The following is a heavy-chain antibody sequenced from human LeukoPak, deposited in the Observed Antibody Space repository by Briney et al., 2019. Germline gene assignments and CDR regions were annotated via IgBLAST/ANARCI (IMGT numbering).Heavy chain of an antibody. D-gene: IGHD6-6*01. CDR3: ARASIAARRINWFDP. V-gene: IGHV4-34*01. Sequence: SETLSLTCAVYGGSFSGYYWSWIRQPPGKGLEWIGEINHSGSTNYNPSLKSRVTISVDTSKNQFSLKLSSVTAADTAVYYCARASIAARRINWFDPWGQGILVTVSS. CDR2: INHSGST. J-gene: IGHJ5*02. CDR1: GGSFSGYY.